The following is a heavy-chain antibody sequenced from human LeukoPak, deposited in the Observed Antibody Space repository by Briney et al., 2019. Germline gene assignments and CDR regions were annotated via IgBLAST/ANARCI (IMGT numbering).Heavy chain of an antibody. D-gene: IGHD4/OR15-4a*01. CDR3: ANLQGAYGVN. CDR1: GFTFSSYA. Sequence: GGSLRLSCAASGFTFSSYAMSWVRQAPGKGLEWVSTISGSGSNTYYADSVKGRFTISRDNSKNTLYLQMNTLRADDTAVYYCANLQGAYGVNWGQGTLVTVSS. V-gene: IGHV3-23*01. J-gene: IGHJ4*02. CDR2: ISGSGSNT.